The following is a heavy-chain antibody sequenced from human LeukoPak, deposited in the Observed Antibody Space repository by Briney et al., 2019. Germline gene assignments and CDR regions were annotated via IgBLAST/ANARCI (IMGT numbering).Heavy chain of an antibody. CDR1: GFTLRNHA. CDR2: ISGRDHTT. V-gene: IGHV3-23*01. J-gene: IGHJ4*02. CDR3: AKGGGFGDYGSYYFDY. Sequence: GGSLRLSCVAFGFTLRNHAMNWVRQTPGKGLEWVSTISGRDHTTYYADSVKGRFTISRDNSKNTLYLQMNSLRAEDTAVYYCAKGGGFGDYGSYYFDYWGQGTLVTVSS. D-gene: IGHD4-17*01.